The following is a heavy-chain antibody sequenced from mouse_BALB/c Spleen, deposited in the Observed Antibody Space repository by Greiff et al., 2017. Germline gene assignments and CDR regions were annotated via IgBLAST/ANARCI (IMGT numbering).Heavy chain of an antibody. V-gene: IGHV5-6*01. D-gene: IGHD2-1*01. J-gene: IGHJ2*01. CDR1: GFTFSSYG. CDR3: ARWDGNYGYYFDY. Sequence: EVQLVESGGDLVKPGGSLKLSCAASGFTFSSYGMSWVRQTPDKRLEWVATISSGGSYTYYPDSVKGRFTISRDNAKNTLYLQMSSLKSEDTAMYYCARWDGNYGYYFDYWGQGTTLTVSS. CDR2: ISSGGSYT.